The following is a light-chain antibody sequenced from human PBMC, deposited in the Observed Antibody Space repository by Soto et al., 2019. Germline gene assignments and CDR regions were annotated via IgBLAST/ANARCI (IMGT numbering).Light chain of an antibody. Sequence: DIVMTQSPDSLAVSLGDRATINCKSRQSVLYSSNNKNYLAWYRQKPGQPPKLLIYWASTRESGVPDRFSGSWSGKDFTLTISSLQAEDVAVYYCQQYYSTPPTFGQGTKVEIK. V-gene: IGKV4-1*01. CDR1: QSVLYSSNNKNY. CDR2: WAS. CDR3: QQYYSTPPT. J-gene: IGKJ1*01.